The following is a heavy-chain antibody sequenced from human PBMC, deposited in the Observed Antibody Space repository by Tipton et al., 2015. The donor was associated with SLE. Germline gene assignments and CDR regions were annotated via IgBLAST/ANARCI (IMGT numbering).Heavy chain of an antibody. CDR1: GGSISGHY. D-gene: IGHD6-13*01. V-gene: IGHV4-59*11. CDR3: AREGQGIAAHYYYYGMDV. Sequence: TLSLTCTVSGGSISGHYWSWIRLPPGKGLEWIGYIYYSGSTNYNPSLKSRVTISVDTSKNQFSLKLSSVTAADTAVYYCAREGQGIAAHYYYYGMDVWGQGTTVTVSS. CDR2: IYYSGST. J-gene: IGHJ6*02.